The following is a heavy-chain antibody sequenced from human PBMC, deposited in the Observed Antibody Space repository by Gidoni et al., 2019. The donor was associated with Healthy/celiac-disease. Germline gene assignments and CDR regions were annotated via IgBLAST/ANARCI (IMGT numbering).Heavy chain of an antibody. Sequence: QVTLKESGPALVKPTQTLTLTCTFSGFSLSTSGMRVSWIRQPPGKALEWLARIDWDDDKFYSTSLKTRLTISKDTSKNQVVLTMTNMDPVDTATYYCARILEGFYDYWGQGTLVTVSS. CDR1: GFSLSTSGMR. CDR3: ARILEGFYDY. V-gene: IGHV2-70*04. CDR2: IDWDDDK. D-gene: IGHD1-1*01. J-gene: IGHJ4*02.